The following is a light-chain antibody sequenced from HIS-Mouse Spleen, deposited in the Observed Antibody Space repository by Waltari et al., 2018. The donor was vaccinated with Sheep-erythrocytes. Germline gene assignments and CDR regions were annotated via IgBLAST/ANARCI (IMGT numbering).Light chain of an antibody. CDR3: CSYAGSSTWV. V-gene: IGLV2-23*01. CDR2: VGS. CDR1: SSDDGSYNL. Sequence: QSALTQPASVSGSPGQSNTISCTGTSSDDGSYNLVSWYQQHPGKAPNLMISVGSKRPSRVSIRFPGSKSANTASLTISGLRAEDEADYYCCSYAGSSTWVFGGGTKLTVL. J-gene: IGLJ3*02.